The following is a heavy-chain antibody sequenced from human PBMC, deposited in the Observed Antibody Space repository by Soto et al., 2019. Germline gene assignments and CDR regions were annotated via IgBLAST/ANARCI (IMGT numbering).Heavy chain of an antibody. J-gene: IGHJ6*02. D-gene: IGHD3-3*01. V-gene: IGHV3-21*01. CDR3: ARGYDFWSGWGPDYYYGMDV. CDR2: ISSSSSYI. CDR1: GFTFSSYS. Sequence: GSLRLSCAASGFTFSSYSMNWVRQAPGKGLEWVSSISSSSSYIYYADSVKGRFTISRDNAKNSLYLQMNSLRAEDTAVYYCARGYDFWSGWGPDYYYGMDVWGQGTTVTVSS.